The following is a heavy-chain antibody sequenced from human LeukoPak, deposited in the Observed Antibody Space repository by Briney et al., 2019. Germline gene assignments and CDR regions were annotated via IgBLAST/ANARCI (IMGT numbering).Heavy chain of an antibody. CDR1: GYSFTSYW. D-gene: IGHD6-13*01. CDR2: IDPSDSYT. CDR3: ARLNGPYSSSWYADY. Sequence: GESLKISCKGSGYSFTSYWISWVRQMPGRGLEWMGRIDPSDSYTNYSPSFQGHVTISADKSISTAYLQWSSLKASDTAMYYCARLNGPYSSSWYADYWGQGTLVTVSS. V-gene: IGHV5-10-1*01. J-gene: IGHJ4*02.